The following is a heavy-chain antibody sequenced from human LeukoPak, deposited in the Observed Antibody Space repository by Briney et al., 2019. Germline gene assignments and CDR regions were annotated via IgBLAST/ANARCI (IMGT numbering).Heavy chain of an antibody. J-gene: IGHJ4*02. Sequence: ASVKVSCKASGYTFTSYYMHWVRQAPGQGLEWMGIINPSGGSTSYAQKFQGRVTMTRDTSTSTVYMEPSSLRSEDTAVYYCARGALAAATFPGLFDYWGQGTLVTVSS. CDR1: GYTFTSYY. D-gene: IGHD6-13*01. CDR2: INPSGGST. CDR3: ARGALAAATFPGLFDY. V-gene: IGHV1-46*01.